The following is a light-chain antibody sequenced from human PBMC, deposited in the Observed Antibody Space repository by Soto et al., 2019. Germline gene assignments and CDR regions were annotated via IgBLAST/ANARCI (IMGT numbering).Light chain of an antibody. CDR1: SSDVGGYNY. Sequence: QSALTQPPSASGSPGHSVTISCTGTSSDVGGYNYVSWYQQHPGKAPKLMIYEVSKRPSGVPDRFSGSKSGNTASLTVSGLQAEDEADYYCSSYAGSNNVFGTGTKLTVL. CDR3: SSYAGSNNV. J-gene: IGLJ1*01. CDR2: EVS. V-gene: IGLV2-8*01.